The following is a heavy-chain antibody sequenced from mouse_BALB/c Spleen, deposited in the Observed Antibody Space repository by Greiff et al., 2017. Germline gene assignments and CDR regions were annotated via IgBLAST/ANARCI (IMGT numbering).Heavy chain of an antibody. D-gene: IGHD2-1*01. Sequence: VKLVESGPGLVAPSQSLSITCTVSGFSLTSYGVHWVRQPPGKGLEWLGVIWAGGSTNYNSALMSRLSISKDNSKSQVFLKMNSLQTDDTAMYYCARDNYGNYGAMDYWGQGTSVTVSS. V-gene: IGHV2-9*02. CDR2: IWAGGST. CDR3: ARDNYGNYGAMDY. J-gene: IGHJ4*01. CDR1: GFSLTSYG.